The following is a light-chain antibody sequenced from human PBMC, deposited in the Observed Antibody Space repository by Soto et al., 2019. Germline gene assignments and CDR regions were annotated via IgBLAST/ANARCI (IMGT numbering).Light chain of an antibody. CDR2: GAS. Sequence: EIVMTQSPATLSVSPGERATLSCRASQSVSSNLAWYQQKPGQAPRLLIYGASTRATGIPARFSGSGSGTDLTLTISSLQSEDFAFYYCQQYNNSLLTFGQGTKVEIK. V-gene: IGKV3-15*01. J-gene: IGKJ1*01. CDR1: QSVSSN. CDR3: QQYNNSLLT.